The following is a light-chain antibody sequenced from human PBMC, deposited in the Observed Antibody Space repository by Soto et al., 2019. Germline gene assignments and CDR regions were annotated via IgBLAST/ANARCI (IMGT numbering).Light chain of an antibody. CDR2: GAS. CDR3: QQYGSSRWT. V-gene: IGKV3-20*01. Sequence: EIGFTQSPVTLSWSPGERATLSCRASQSVSSSYLAWYQQKPGQPPRLLIYGASSRATGIPDRFSGSGSGTDFTLTISRLEPEDFAVYYCQQYGSSRWTFGQGTKVDIK. J-gene: IGKJ1*01. CDR1: QSVSSSY.